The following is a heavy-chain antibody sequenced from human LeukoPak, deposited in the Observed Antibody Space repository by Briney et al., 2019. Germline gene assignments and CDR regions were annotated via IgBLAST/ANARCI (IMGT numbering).Heavy chain of an antibody. CDR3: ARGTVSGGSPFDY. CDR2: ISAYNGDT. Sequence: ASVKVSCKASGYTFTNYGISWVRQAPGQGLEWMGWISAYNGDTNYAQNLQGRVTMTTDTPTSTAHMELRSLRSDDTAVYYCARGTVSGGSPFDYWGEGTLVTVSS. CDR1: GYTFTNYG. D-gene: IGHD6-19*01. J-gene: IGHJ4*02. V-gene: IGHV1-18*01.